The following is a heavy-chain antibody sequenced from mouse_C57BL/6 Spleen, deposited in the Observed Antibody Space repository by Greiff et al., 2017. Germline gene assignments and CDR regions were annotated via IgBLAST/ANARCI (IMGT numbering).Heavy chain of an antibody. CDR1: GFNIKDYY. D-gene: IGHD2-1*01. V-gene: IGHV14-1*01. CDR2: LDPEDGDT. J-gene: IGHJ1*03. CDR3: TTVYGNYGYFDV. Sequence: EVKLQQSGAELVRPGASVKLSCTASGFNIKDYYMHWVKQRPEQGLEWIGRLDPEDGDTEYAPKFQGKATMTADTSSNTAYLQLSSLTSEDTAVYYCTTVYGNYGYFDVWGTGTTVTVSS.